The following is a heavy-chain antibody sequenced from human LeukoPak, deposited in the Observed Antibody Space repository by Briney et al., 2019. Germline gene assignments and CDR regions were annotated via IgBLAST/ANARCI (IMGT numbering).Heavy chain of an antibody. V-gene: IGHV3-23*01. Sequence: GGSLRLSCAASGFTFSSYGMSWVRQAPGKGLEWVSAISGSGGSTFYADSVKGRFTISRDNSRNTLYLQMNSLRAEDTAVFYCAKSISGWYVFDYWGQGTLVTVSS. CDR3: AKSISGWYVFDY. D-gene: IGHD6-19*01. CDR2: ISGSGGST. J-gene: IGHJ4*02. CDR1: GFTFSSYG.